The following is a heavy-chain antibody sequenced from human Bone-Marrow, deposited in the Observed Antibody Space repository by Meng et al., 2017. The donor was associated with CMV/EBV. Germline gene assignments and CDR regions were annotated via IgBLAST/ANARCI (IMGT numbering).Heavy chain of an antibody. J-gene: IGHJ5*02. CDR2: IRYDGSNK. V-gene: IGHV3-30*02. CDR3: AKDQTYYDFWSGYSPFDP. D-gene: IGHD3-3*01. CDR1: FSSCG. Sequence: FSSCGMHWVRQAPGKGLEWVAFIRYDGSNKYYADSVKGRFTISRDNSKNTLYLQMNSLRAEDTAVYYCAKDQTYYDFWSGYSPFDPWGQGTLVTVSS.